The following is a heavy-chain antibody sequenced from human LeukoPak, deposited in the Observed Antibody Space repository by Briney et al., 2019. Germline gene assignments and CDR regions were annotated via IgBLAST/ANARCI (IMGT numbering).Heavy chain of an antibody. J-gene: IGHJ3*02. CDR1: GFIFSNYP. V-gene: IGHV3-30-3*01. CDR2: ISYDGSNK. D-gene: IGHD2-21*01. Sequence: GGSLRLSCAVSGFIFSNYPMHWVRQAPGKGLEWVAAISYDGSNKYYADPVKSRFTISRDNSKNTLYVQIDSLRAEDTAVYYCARQQTYGIVRDTAFDIWGQGTKVTISS. CDR3: ARQQTYGIVRDTAFDI.